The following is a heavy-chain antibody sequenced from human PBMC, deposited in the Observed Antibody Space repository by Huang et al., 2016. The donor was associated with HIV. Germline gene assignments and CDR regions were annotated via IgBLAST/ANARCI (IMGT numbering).Heavy chain of an antibody. CDR1: GFTFSSYG. CDR2: ISYDGKTK. V-gene: IGHV3-30*18. Sequence: QVQLVESGGGVVQPGRSLRISCVASGFTFSSYGMHWVRQAPGKGVEWVAVISYDGKTKYYADSVKGRFSISRDNSKTTVYLQLNSLRVEDTAVYYCAKGGSAAAVLDFWGQGTLVTVSS. D-gene: IGHD6-13*01. CDR3: AKGGSAAAVLDF. J-gene: IGHJ4*02.